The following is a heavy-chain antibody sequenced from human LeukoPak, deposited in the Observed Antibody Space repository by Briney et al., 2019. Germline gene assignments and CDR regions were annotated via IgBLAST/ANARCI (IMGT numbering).Heavy chain of an antibody. CDR2: IIPILGIA. J-gene: IGHJ4*02. CDR3: ARWGQGYYDSSGYYDY. CDR1: GGTFSSYA. D-gene: IGHD3-22*01. V-gene: IGHV1-69*04. Sequence: GASVKVSCKASGGTFSSYAISWVRQAPGQGLEWMGRIIPILGIANYAQKFQGRVTITADKSTSTAYMELSSLRSEDTAVYYCARWGQGYYDSSGYYDYWGQGTLVTVSS.